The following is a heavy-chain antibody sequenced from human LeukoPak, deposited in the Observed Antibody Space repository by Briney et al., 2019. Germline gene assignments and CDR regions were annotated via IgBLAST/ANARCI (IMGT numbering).Heavy chain of an antibody. CDR3: AKDRATFMVRGVMDY. D-gene: IGHD3-10*01. J-gene: IGHJ4*02. CDR2: ISGSGGST. V-gene: IGHV3-23*01. Sequence: GGSLRPSCAASGFTFSSYAMSWVRQAPGKGLEWVSAISGSGGSTYYAESVKGRFTISRDKSKNTLYLQMNSLRAEDTAVYYCAKDRATFMVRGVMDYWGQGTLVTVSS. CDR1: GFTFSSYA.